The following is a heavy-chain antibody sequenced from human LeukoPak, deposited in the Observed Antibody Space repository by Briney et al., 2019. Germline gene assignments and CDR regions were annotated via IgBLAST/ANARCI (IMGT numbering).Heavy chain of an antibody. CDR2: IKQDGSEK. Sequence: PGGSLRLSCAASGFTFSSYWMSWVRQAPGKGLEWVANIKQDGSEKYYVDSVKGRFTISRDNAKNSLYLQMNSLRAEDTAVYYSSLEGSSWYRYFQNWGQGTLVTVSS. J-gene: IGHJ1*01. CDR3: SLEGSSWYRYFQN. D-gene: IGHD6-13*01. CDR1: GFTFSSYW. V-gene: IGHV3-7*05.